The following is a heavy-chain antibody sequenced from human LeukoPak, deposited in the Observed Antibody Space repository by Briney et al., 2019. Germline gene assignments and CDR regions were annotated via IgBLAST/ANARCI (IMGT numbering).Heavy chain of an antibody. CDR1: GFTFSSFW. D-gene: IGHD3-22*01. CDR2: ISGSGGST. J-gene: IGHJ1*01. V-gene: IGHV3-23*01. Sequence: GGSLRLSCAASGFTFSSFWMIWVRQAPGKGLEWVSAISGSGGSTYYADSVKGRFTISRDNSKNTLYLQMNSLRAEDTAVYYCLYYHDSSGYYYEQYFQHWGQGTLVTVSS. CDR3: LYYHDSSGYYYEQYFQH.